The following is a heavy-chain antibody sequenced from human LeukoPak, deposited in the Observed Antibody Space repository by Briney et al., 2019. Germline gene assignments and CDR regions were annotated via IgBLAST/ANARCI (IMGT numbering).Heavy chain of an antibody. D-gene: IGHD4-17*01. CDR2: ISSSGSTI. Sequence: GGSLRLSCAASGFTFSSYEMNWVRQAPGKGLEWVSYISSSGSTIYYADSVKGRFTISRDNSKNTLYLQMNSLRAEDTAVYYCAKSGGVTTTLGYWGQGTLVTVSS. V-gene: IGHV3-48*03. J-gene: IGHJ4*02. CDR1: GFTFSSYE. CDR3: AKSGGVTTTLGY.